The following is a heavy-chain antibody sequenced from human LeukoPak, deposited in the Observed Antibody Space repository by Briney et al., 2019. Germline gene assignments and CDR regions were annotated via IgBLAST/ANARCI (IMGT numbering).Heavy chain of an antibody. CDR1: GGSFSYYY. D-gene: IGHD3-22*01. V-gene: IGHV4-59*01. Sequence: SETLSLTCTVSGGSFSYYYWSWIRQPPGKGLEWIGYIYNSGTTRFNPSLMSRVTISVDTSKNQFSLKLNSVTAADTAVYYCARDSRYSDNSGHYYSRYYMDVWGKGTSVTVSS. CDR2: IYNSGTT. CDR3: ARDSRYSDNSGHYYSRYYMDV. J-gene: IGHJ6*03.